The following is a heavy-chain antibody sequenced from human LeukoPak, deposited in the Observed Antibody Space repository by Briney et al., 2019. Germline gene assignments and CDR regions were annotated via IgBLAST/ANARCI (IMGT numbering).Heavy chain of an antibody. CDR2: ISGSGGST. Sequence: PGGSLRLSCAASGFTFSSYAMSWVRQAPAKGLEWVSAISGSGGSTYYADSVKGRFTISRDNSKNTLYLQMNSLRAEDTAVYYCAKNGYRLSSGWPLDYWGQGTLVTVSS. J-gene: IGHJ4*02. D-gene: IGHD6-19*01. V-gene: IGHV3-23*01. CDR3: AKNGYRLSSGWPLDY. CDR1: GFTFSSYA.